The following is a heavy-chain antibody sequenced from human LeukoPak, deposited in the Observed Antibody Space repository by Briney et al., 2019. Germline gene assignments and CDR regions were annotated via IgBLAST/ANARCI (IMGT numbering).Heavy chain of an antibody. CDR2: SYYSGST. CDR3: ARGPTVTGDAFDI. Sequence: SETLSLTCTVSGGSISSYYWSWIRQPPGKGLEWIGYSYYSGSTYYNPSLKGRVTISVDTSKNQFSLKLSSVTAADTAVYYCARGPTVTGDAFDIWGQGTMVTVSS. V-gene: IGHV4-59*01. CDR1: GGSISSYY. D-gene: IGHD4-17*01. J-gene: IGHJ3*02.